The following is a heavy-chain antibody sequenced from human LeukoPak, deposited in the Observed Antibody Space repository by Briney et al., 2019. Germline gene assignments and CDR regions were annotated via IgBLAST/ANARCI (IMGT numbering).Heavy chain of an antibody. CDR1: GFTFSSYE. D-gene: IGHD2-2*01. V-gene: IGHV3-48*03. CDR2: ISGSGSTT. J-gene: IGHJ4*02. CDR3: AREREDCSSSSCYEEFDC. Sequence: GGSLRLSCVASGFTFSSYEMIWIRQAPGKGLEWVSYISGSGSTTYYADSVRGRFATSRDNAENSLYLQMNNLRAEDTAIYYCAREREDCSSSSCYEEFDCWGQGTLVTVSS.